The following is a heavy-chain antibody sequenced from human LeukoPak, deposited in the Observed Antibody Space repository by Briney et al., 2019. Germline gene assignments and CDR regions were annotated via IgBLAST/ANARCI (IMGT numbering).Heavy chain of an antibody. V-gene: IGHV4-59*01. CDR2: IYYSGST. CDR1: GGSISSYY. D-gene: IGHD3-9*01. CDR3: ARSNGKAYYDILTGYKSPTSYNWFDP. Sequence: SETLSLTCTVSGGSISSYYWSWIRRPPGKGLEWFGYIYYSGSTNYNPSLKSRVTISVDTSKNQYSLKLSSVTAADTPVYYCARSNGKAYYDILTGYKSPTSYNWFDPWGQGTLVTVSS. J-gene: IGHJ5*02.